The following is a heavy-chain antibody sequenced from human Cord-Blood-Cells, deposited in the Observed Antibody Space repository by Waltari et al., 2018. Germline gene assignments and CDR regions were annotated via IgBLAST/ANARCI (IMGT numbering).Heavy chain of an antibody. D-gene: IGHD5-12*01. CDR1: GGSISSGGYY. CDR3: AREGVGGYAAFDY. CDR2: IDDSGST. Sequence: QVQLQESGPGLVKPSQTLSLTCTVSGGSISSGGYYWSWIRQHPGKGLEWIGYIDDSGSTYYNPSLKSRVTISVDTSKNQFSLKLSSVTAADTAVYYCAREGVGGYAAFDYWGQGTLVTVSS. J-gene: IGHJ4*02. V-gene: IGHV4-31*03.